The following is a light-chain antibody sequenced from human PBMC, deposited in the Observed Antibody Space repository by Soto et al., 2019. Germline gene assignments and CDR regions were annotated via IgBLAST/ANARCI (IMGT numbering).Light chain of an antibody. CDR2: AAF. CDR1: QDISSF. Sequence: IPLTQSPSSPSASVGDRVTITCRASQDISSFLAWYQHEPGKAPKLLIYAAFTLQSGVPSRFSGSGSGTDFTLTISSLQPEDFATYYCQQLNSYPRTFGPGTKVDIK. V-gene: IGKV1-9*01. J-gene: IGKJ3*01. CDR3: QQLNSYPRT.